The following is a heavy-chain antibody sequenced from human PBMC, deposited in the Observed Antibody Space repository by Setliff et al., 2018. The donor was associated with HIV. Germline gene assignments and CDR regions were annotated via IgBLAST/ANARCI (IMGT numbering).Heavy chain of an antibody. J-gene: IGHJ4*02. CDR2: IYHGGST. CDR1: GGSISSSNW. V-gene: IGHV4-4*02. CDR3: ASGEPYYYDSTGYSGNHFDY. Sequence: SETLSLTCAVSGGSISSSNWWSWVRQPPGKGLEWIGEIYHGGSTNYNPSLKSRVTISVDKSKNQFSLKLASVTAADTAVYYCASGEPYYYDSTGYSGNHFDYWGQGTLVTVSS. D-gene: IGHD3-22*01.